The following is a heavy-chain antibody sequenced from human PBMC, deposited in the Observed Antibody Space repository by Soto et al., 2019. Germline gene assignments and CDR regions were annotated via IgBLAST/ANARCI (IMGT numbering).Heavy chain of an antibody. D-gene: IGHD5-18*01. CDR1: GFTLRSYE. J-gene: IGHJ4*02. CDR3: AREANSYGPRIDY. Sequence: LSCASSGFTLRSYEMNWVLQAPGKGLEWVSYISSSGTTKYYVDSVKGRFTISRDNAKNALYLQMNSLRAEDTAVHYCAREANSYGPRIDYWGQGTLVTVSS. CDR2: ISSSGTTK. V-gene: IGHV3-48*03.